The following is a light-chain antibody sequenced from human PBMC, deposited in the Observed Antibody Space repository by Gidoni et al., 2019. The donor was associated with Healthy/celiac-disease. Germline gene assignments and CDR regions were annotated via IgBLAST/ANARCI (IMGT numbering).Light chain of an antibody. CDR1: QSLLHSNGYNY. CDR3: MQALQTPYT. J-gene: IGKJ2*01. CDR2: LGS. Sequence: DIVLPQSPLSLPVTPGEPASISCRSSQSLLHSNGYNYLDWYLQKPGQSPQLLIYLGSNRASGGPDRCSGSGSGTDFTLKISRVEAEDVGVYYCMQALQTPYTFGQGTKLEIK. V-gene: IGKV2-28*01.